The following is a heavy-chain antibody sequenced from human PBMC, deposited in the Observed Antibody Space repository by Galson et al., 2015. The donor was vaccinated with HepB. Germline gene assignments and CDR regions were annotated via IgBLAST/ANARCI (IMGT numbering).Heavy chain of an antibody. CDR2: IKQDGSEK. CDR1: GFTFSSYW. Sequence: SLRLSCAASGFTFSSYWMSWVRQAPGKGLEWVANIKQDGSEKYYVDSVKGRFTISRDNAKNSLYLQMSSLRAEDTAVYYCAREYYYDSSFGSAFDIWGQGTMVTVSS. J-gene: IGHJ3*02. CDR3: AREYYYDSSFGSAFDI. D-gene: IGHD3-22*01. V-gene: IGHV3-7*01.